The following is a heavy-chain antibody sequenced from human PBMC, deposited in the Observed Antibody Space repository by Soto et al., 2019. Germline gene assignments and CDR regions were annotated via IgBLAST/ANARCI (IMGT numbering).Heavy chain of an antibody. CDR3: AKFISAAGTGY. Sequence: PGGSLRLSCAASGFTFSDHGMGWFRQAPGRGLEWVSSISGSGGSTYYADSVKGRFTISRDNSKNTLYLQMNSLRAEDTALYYCAKFISAAGTGYWGQGTLVTVSS. J-gene: IGHJ4*02. D-gene: IGHD6-13*01. CDR1: GFTFSDHG. CDR2: ISGSGGST. V-gene: IGHV3-23*01.